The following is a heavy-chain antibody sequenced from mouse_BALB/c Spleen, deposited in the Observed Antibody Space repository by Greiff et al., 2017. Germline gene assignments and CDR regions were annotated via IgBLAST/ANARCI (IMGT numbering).Heavy chain of an antibody. CDR3: ARAYYGNPGGAMDY. CDR2: INPYNDGT. Sequence: VQLKESGPELVKPGASVKMSCKASGYTFTSYVMHWVKQKPGQGLEWIGYINPYNDGTKYNEKFKGKATLTSDKSSSTAYMELSSLTSEDSAVYYCARAYYGNPGGAMDYWGQGTSVTVSS. D-gene: IGHD2-10*01. V-gene: IGHV1-14*01. J-gene: IGHJ4*01. CDR1: GYTFTSYV.